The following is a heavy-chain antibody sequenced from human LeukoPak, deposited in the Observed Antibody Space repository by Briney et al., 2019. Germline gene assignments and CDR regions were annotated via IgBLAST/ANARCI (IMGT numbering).Heavy chain of an antibody. CDR3: AKDKMLGAFDI. CDR1: RFTFSSYW. J-gene: IGHJ3*02. V-gene: IGHV3-7*03. D-gene: IGHD3-10*02. Sequence: GGSVSLSCAASRFTFSSYWMSWVRQAPGKWMEWVANIKQDGSEKYYVDSVKGRFTISRDNAKNSLYLQMNSLRAEDTALYYCAKDKMLGAFDIWGQGTMVTVSS. CDR2: IKQDGSEK.